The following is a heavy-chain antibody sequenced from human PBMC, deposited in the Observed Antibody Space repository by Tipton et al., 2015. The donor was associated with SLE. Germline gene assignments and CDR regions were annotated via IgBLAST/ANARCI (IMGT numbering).Heavy chain of an antibody. D-gene: IGHD7-27*01. CDR2: ISSSGST. CDR1: ADSISSRSYY. J-gene: IGHJ5*02. V-gene: IGHV4-39*01. CDR3: AASRAKTLGNWFDP. Sequence: TLSLTCTVSADSISSRSYYWGWIRQPPGKGLEWVASISSSGSTYYNPSLNSRVVISLDTDQFSLEVRSVTAADTAVYFCAASRAKTLGNWFDPWGQGTLVTVSS.